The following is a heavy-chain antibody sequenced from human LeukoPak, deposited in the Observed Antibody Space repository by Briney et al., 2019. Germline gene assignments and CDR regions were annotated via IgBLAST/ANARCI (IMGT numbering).Heavy chain of an antibody. J-gene: IGHJ4*02. CDR1: GFTFTSYA. Sequence: GGSLRLSCAASGFTFTSYAMNWVRQAPGKGLEWVGRIKSKTDGGTTDYAAPVKGRFTISRDDSRNTLYLQMNSLKTEDTAVYYCATDLRWLLDNWGQGTLVTVSS. D-gene: IGHD5-24*01. CDR3: ATDLRWLLDN. V-gene: IGHV3-15*07. CDR2: IKSKTDGGTT.